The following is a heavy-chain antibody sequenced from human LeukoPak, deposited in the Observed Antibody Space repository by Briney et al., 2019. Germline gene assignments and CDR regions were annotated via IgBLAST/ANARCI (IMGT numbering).Heavy chain of an antibody. Sequence: SVQVSCQASGGTLSSYAISWVRQAPGQGLEWMGGIIPIFGTANYAQKFQGRVTITADESTSTAYMELSSLISEDTAVYYCASLESYYGGNSGDYWGQGTLVTVSS. CDR3: ASLESYYGGNSGDY. CDR1: GGTLSSYA. J-gene: IGHJ4*02. V-gene: IGHV1-69*01. CDR2: IIPIFGTA. D-gene: IGHD4-23*01.